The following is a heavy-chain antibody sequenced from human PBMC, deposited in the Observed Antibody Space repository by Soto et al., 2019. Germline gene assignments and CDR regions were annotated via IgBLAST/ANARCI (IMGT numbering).Heavy chain of an antibody. CDR3: AKEGGGGTAMFTSYLDY. Sequence: GGSLRLSCAASGFTFSSYWMHWVRQAPGKGLVWVSRINSDGSTTSYADSVRGRFTISRDNSKSTLYLHMNTLRADDTAIYYCAKEGGGGTAMFTSYLDYWGQGTLVTLSS. CDR1: GFTFSSYW. CDR2: INSDGSTT. J-gene: IGHJ4*02. V-gene: IGHV3-74*01. D-gene: IGHD5-18*01.